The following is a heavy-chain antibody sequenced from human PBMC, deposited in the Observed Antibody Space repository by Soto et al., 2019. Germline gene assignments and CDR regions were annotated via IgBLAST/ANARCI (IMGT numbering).Heavy chain of an antibody. CDR3: ATSDWFDP. V-gene: IGHV4-39*01. CDR1: GGSISTSGYF. CDR2: IYYSGST. Sequence: QLQLQESGPGLVKPSETLSLTCTVSGGSISTSGYFWGWIRQPPGQGLEWIGTIYYSGSTYYNPSLKRRVPISVDTSTNQFSPKLSSVTAAGTAVYDCATSDWFDPWGQGTLVTVSS. D-gene: IGHD2-21*01. J-gene: IGHJ5*02.